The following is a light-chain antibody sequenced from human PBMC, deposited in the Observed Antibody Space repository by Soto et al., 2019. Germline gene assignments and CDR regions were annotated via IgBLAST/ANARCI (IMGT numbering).Light chain of an antibody. V-gene: IGKV1D-12*01. J-gene: IGKJ4*01. CDR3: HQADSFPLT. Sequence: DIQMTQPPSAVSASVGDRVIITCRASQGISSWLAWNQQKRGEAPKLLFFAASRLHSGVPSRFSGSGSGTAVSLSVSALQPEDFATYDCHQADSFPLTFAGGTKVDIK. CDR2: AAS. CDR1: QGISSW.